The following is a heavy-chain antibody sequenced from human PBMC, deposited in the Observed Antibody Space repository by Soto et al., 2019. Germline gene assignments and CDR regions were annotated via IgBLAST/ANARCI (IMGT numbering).Heavy chain of an antibody. CDR2: IYHSGST. Sequence: SDTLSLTCAVSGGSISSSNWWSWVRQPPGKGLEWIGEIYHSGSTNYNPSLKSRVTISVDKSKNQFSLKLSSVTAADTAVYYCARRAPYYYDSSGSGYSFDIWGQGTMVT. D-gene: IGHD3-22*01. CDR1: GGSISSSNW. J-gene: IGHJ3*02. CDR3: ARRAPYYYDSSGSGYSFDI. V-gene: IGHV4-4*02.